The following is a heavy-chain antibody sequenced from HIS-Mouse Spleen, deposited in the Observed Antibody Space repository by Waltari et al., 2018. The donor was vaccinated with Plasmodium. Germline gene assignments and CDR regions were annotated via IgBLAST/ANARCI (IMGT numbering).Heavy chain of an antibody. D-gene: IGHD3-3*01. J-gene: IGHJ2*01. V-gene: IGHV4-34*01. CDR2: INHSGST. CDR3: ARVTSSGVYWYFDL. CDR1: GGSFSGYY. Sequence: QVQLQQWGAGLLKPSETLSLTCAVYGGSFSGYYWRCIRQPPGTGLEWIGEINHSGSTNYNPTLKSRVTISVDTSKNQFSLKLSSVTAADTAVYYCARVTSSGVYWYFDLWGRGTLVTVSS.